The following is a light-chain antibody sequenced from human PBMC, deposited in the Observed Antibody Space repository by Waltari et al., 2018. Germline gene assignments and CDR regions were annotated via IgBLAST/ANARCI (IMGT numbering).Light chain of an antibody. CDR2: AAS. J-gene: IGKJ1*01. V-gene: IGKV1-8*01. CDR1: QGISSY. Sequence: IQLTQSPSTLSASVGDRVTITCRASQGISSYLAWYQQKPGKAPKVLIYAASTLQSGVPSRFSGSGSGTDFTLTISCLQSEDFAIYYCQQYYSNPATFGQGTKVEIK. CDR3: QQYYSNPAT.